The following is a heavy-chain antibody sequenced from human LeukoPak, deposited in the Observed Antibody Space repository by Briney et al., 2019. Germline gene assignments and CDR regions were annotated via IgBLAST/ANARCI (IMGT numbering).Heavy chain of an antibody. CDR3: ARYTRKYSGSYYFDY. V-gene: IGHV4-59*01. CDR2: IYYSGST. J-gene: IGHJ4*02. Sequence: PSETLSLTCTVSGGSTSSYYWSWIRQPPGKGLEWIGYIYYSGSTNYNPSLKSRVTISVDTSKNQFSLKLSSVTAADTAVYYCARYTRKYSGSYYFDYWGQGTLVTVSS. D-gene: IGHD1-26*01. CDR1: GGSTSSYY.